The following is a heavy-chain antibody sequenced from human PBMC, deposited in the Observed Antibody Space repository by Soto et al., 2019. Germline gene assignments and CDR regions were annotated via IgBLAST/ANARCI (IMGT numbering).Heavy chain of an antibody. V-gene: IGHV3-30*03. CDR2: ISSDGSHK. CDR1: GFNFDIFG. D-gene: IGHD6-6*01. CDR3: ARGYLSSDY. Sequence: GGSLRLSCAASGFNFDIFGMHWVRQAPGKGLEWVAVISSDGSHKYYGDSVEGRFTVSRDNSMNTLYLQMNSLRAEDTAVYFCARGYLSSDYWGQGTLVTVSS. J-gene: IGHJ4*02.